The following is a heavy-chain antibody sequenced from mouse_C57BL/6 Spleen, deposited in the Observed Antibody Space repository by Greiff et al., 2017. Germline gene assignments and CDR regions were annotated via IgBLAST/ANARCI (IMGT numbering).Heavy chain of an antibody. J-gene: IGHJ3*01. CDR1: GYTFTSYW. CDR2: IDPSDSYT. V-gene: IGHV1-69*01. D-gene: IGHD2-1*01. CDR3: ARLTYGNRD. Sequence: VQLQQPGAELVLPGASVKLSCKASGYTFTSYWMHWVKQRPGQGLAWIGEIDPSDSYTKSNQKFKGKSTLTVDKSSSTAYMQLSSLTSEDSAVYYCARLTYGNRDWGQGTLVTVSA.